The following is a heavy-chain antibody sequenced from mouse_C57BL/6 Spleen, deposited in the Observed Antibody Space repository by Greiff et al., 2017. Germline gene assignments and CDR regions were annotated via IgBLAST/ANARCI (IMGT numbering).Heavy chain of an antibody. Sequence: QVQLQQPGAELVKPGASVKLSCKASGYTFTSYWMHWVKQRPGQGLEWIGMIHPNSGSTNYNEKFKSKATLTVDKSSSTAYMQLSSLTSEDSAVYYCARWDEYDLRFAYWGQGTLVTVSA. V-gene: IGHV1-64*01. CDR2: IHPNSGST. D-gene: IGHD2-4*01. CDR3: ARWDEYDLRFAY. CDR1: GYTFTSYW. J-gene: IGHJ3*01.